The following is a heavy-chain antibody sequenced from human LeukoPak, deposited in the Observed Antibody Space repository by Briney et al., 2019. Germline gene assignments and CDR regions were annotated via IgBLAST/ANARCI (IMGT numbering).Heavy chain of an antibody. CDR1: GFTFSSYW. CDR3: ARDLCVGYDILTGYCYYYGMDV. Sequence: GGSLRLSCAASGFTFSSYWMSWVRQAPGKGLEWVANIKQDGSEKYYVDSVRGRFTISRDNAKNSLYLQMNSLRAEDTAVYYCARDLCVGYDILTGYCYYYGMDVWGKGTTVTVSS. D-gene: IGHD3-9*01. J-gene: IGHJ6*04. CDR2: IKQDGSEK. V-gene: IGHV3-7*03.